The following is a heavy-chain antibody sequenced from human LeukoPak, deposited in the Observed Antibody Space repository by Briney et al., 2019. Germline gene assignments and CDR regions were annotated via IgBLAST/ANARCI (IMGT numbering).Heavy chain of an antibody. V-gene: IGHV3-74*01. Sequence: GGSLRLSCAASGFTFTTYWMHWVRQAPGKGLVWVSHINSDGSITSYADSVKGRFTISRDNAKNSLYLQMNSLRAEDTAVYYCARDSYGQAFDIWGQGTMVTVSS. CDR1: GFTFTTYW. J-gene: IGHJ3*02. CDR3: ARDSYGQAFDI. D-gene: IGHD4-17*01. CDR2: INSDGSIT.